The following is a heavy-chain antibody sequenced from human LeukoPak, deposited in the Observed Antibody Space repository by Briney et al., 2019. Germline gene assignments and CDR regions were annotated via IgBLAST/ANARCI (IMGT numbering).Heavy chain of an antibody. D-gene: IGHD3-22*01. V-gene: IGHV3-30-3*01. CDR1: GFTFSSYA. J-gene: IGHJ5*02. CDR3: AKDRDSSGYYPS. Sequence: GGSLRLSCAASGFTFSSYAFHWVRQAPGKGLEWVAVISYDGSDTYYTDSVKGRFTISRDNSKNSLYLQMNSLRAEDTAVYYCAKDRDSSGYYPSWGQGTLVTVSS. CDR2: ISYDGSDT.